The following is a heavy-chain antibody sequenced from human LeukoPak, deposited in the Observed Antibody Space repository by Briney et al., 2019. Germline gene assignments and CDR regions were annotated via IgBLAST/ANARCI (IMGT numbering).Heavy chain of an antibody. V-gene: IGHV4-34*01. D-gene: IGHD2-2*01. Sequence: SETLSLTCAVYGGSFSGYYWSWIRQPPGKGLEWIGEINHSGNTNYNPSLKSRVTISVDTSKNQFSLKLSSVTAADTAVYYCARRRLSGVPAATNHDAFDIWGQGTMVTVSS. CDR2: INHSGNT. CDR1: GGSFSGYY. J-gene: IGHJ3*02. CDR3: ARRRLSGVPAATNHDAFDI.